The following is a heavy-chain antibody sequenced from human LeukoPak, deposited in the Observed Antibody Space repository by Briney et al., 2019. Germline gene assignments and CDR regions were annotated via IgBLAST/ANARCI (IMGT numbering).Heavy chain of an antibody. CDR3: ARRGQDYTSNWYLNDY. Sequence: GVLRLSCAASGFTFSSYAMHWVRQAPGKGLEYVSAISSNGGSTYYANSVKGRFTISRDNSKNTLYLQMNSLRAEDTAVYYCARRGQDYTSNWYLNDYWGQGTLVTVSS. J-gene: IGHJ4*02. CDR2: ISSNGGST. CDR1: GFTFSSYA. D-gene: IGHD6-13*01. V-gene: IGHV3-64*01.